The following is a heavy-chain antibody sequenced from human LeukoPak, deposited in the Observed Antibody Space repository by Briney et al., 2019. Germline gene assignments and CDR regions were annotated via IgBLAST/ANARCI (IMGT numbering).Heavy chain of an antibody. CDR2: ISYNGSSK. D-gene: IGHD3-16*01. CDR1: GFTFSSYA. J-gene: IGHJ4*02. CDR3: VGEIGPRSFDY. Sequence: GGSLRLSCAASGFTFSSYAMHWARQAPGKGLEWVAVISYNGSSKYYADSVKGRFTISRDNSINALYLQMNRLRLDDTAVYYCVGEIGPRSFDYWAQGTLVPVSS. V-gene: IGHV3-30-3*01.